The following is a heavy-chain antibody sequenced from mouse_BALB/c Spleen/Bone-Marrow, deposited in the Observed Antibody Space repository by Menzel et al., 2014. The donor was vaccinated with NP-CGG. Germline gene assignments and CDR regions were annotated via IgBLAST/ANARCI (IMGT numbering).Heavy chain of an antibody. Sequence: EVELKQSGGGLVQPGGSLKLSCAASGLDFSRYWMSWVRQAPGKGLEWIAEINPDSSTINYTPSLKDKFIISRDNAKNALHLHMTKVRSEDTALSYGASLHYCGVCAHWGQGTRVTVAA. CDR1: GLDFSRYW. CDR3: ASLHYCGVCAH. V-gene: IGHV4-1*02. CDR2: INPDSSTI. D-gene: IGHD1-2*01. J-gene: IGHJ3*01.